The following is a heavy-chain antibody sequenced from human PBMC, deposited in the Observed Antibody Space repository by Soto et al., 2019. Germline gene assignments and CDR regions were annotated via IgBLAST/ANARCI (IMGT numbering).Heavy chain of an antibody. CDR1: GFIFRTYG. Sequence: EVQLVESGGGLVKPGGSLRLSCTASGFIFRTYGMTWVRQAPGKGLEWVSSIYSSGTFIYYADSVKGRFTISRDDAKNSLFLKMNRLRAEDTAVYYCGRAIGRGIIRDWGQGTLVTVSS. D-gene: IGHD3-10*01. J-gene: IGHJ4*02. CDR2: IYSSGTFI. V-gene: IGHV3-21*01. CDR3: GRAIGRGIIRD.